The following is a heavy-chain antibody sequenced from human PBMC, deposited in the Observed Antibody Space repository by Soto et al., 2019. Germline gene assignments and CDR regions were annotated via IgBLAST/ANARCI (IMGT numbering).Heavy chain of an antibody. CDR1: GGSVSSDIYY. CDR2: IYYSGST. Sequence: SETLSLTCSVSGGSVSSDIYYWTWIRQHPGKGPEWIGHIYYSGSTYYNPSLKSRVTISLDMSKNQFSLKLTSVSAADTAVYYCARGYDYDSGGYLFDYWGQGTLVTVSS. V-gene: IGHV4-31*03. D-gene: IGHD3-22*01. J-gene: IGHJ4*02. CDR3: ARGYDYDSGGYLFDY.